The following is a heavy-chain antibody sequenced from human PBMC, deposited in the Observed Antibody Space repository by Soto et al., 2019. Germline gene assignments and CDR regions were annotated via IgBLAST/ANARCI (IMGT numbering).Heavy chain of an antibody. D-gene: IGHD2-21*02. CDR3: ARDYFLHDCGGDCYSSRWFDP. CDR1: GGSISSYY. CDR2: IYTSGST. J-gene: IGHJ5*02. Sequence: PSETLSLTCTVSGGSISSYYWSWIRQPAGKGLEWIGRIYTSGSTNYNPSLKSRVTMSVDTSKNQFSLKLSSVTAADTAVYYCARDYFLHDCGGDCYSSRWFDPWGQGTLVTVSS. V-gene: IGHV4-4*07.